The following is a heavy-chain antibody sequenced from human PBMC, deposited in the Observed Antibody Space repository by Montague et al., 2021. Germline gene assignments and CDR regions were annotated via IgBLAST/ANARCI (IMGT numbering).Heavy chain of an antibody. CDR3: ASGNDYSGNCFDY. J-gene: IGHJ4*02. Sequence: TLSLTCNVSGGAISSEGYYWSWIRQHPGKGLEWIGYIYSSGSTYYSPFLESRITISVDTSQNQFSLRLTSVTAADTAVYFCASGNDYSGNCFDYWGQGTLVTVSS. CDR1: GGAISSEGYY. V-gene: IGHV4-31*03. D-gene: IGHD4-23*01. CDR2: IYSSGST.